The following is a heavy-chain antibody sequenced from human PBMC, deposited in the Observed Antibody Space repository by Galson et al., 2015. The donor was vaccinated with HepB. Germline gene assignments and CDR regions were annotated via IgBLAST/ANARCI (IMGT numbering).Heavy chain of an antibody. J-gene: IGHJ4*02. V-gene: IGHV5-51*01. CDR1: GYSFTTYW. CDR3: ARLDSGGIYIGTH. D-gene: IGHD2-15*01. Sequence: SGAEVKKPGESLKISCKGSGYSFTTYWIGWVRQMSGKGLEWMGIIYPGDSNTRYSPSFQGQVTISADKSITTAYLQWSSLKASDTAIYYCARLDSGGIYIGTHWGQGTLVTVSS. CDR2: IYPGDSNT.